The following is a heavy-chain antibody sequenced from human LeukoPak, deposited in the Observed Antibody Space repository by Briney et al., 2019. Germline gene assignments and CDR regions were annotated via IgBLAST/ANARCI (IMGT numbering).Heavy chain of an antibody. CDR1: GFTFSSYA. D-gene: IGHD6-19*01. CDR3: AKDGGIAEAGTFGH. J-gene: IGHJ4*02. V-gene: IGHV3-23*01. CDR2: ISGSGGST. Sequence: GGSLGLSCAASGFTFSSYAMSWVRQAPGKGLEWVSAISGSGGSTYYADSVKGRFTISRDNSKNMLYLQMNSLRAEDTAVYYCAKDGGIAEAGTFGHWGQGTLVTVSS.